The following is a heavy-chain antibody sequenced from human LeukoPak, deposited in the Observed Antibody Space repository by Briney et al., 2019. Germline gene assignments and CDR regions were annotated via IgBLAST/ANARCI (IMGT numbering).Heavy chain of an antibody. D-gene: IGHD6-19*01. V-gene: IGHV4-59*08. Sequence: PSETLSLTCTVSGGSISSYYWSWIRQPPGKGLEWIGYIYYSGSTNYNPSLKSRVTISVDTSKNQFPLKLSSVTAADTAVYYCARLRTGYSSGWFLDYWGQGTLVTVSS. CDR3: ARLRTGYSSGWFLDY. CDR1: GGSISSYY. CDR2: IYYSGST. J-gene: IGHJ4*02.